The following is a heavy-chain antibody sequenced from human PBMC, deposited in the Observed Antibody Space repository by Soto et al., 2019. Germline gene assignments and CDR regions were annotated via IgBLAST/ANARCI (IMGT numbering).Heavy chain of an antibody. J-gene: IGHJ5*02. CDR3: ARGDYDFWSGYSPRWFDP. CDR2: INHSGST. V-gene: IGHV4-34*01. Sequence: SETLSLTCAVYGGSFSGYYWSWIRQPPGKGLEWIGEINHSGSTNYNPSLKSRVTISVDTSKNQFSLKLSSVTAADTAVYYCARGDYDFWSGYSPRWFDPWGQGTLVTVSS. CDR1: GGSFSGYY. D-gene: IGHD3-3*01.